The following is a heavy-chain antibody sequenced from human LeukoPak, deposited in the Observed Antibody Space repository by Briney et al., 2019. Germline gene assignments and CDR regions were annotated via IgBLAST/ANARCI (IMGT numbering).Heavy chain of an antibody. D-gene: IGHD3-22*01. CDR1: GGSFSGYY. CDR3: ASSYDSSGYNY. V-gene: IGHV4-59*01. CDR2: IYYSGST. Sequence: SETLSLTCAVYGGSFSGYYWSWIRQPPGKGLEWIGYIYYSGSTNYNPSLKSRVTISVDTSKNQFSLKLSSVTAADTAVYYCASSYDSSGYNYWGQGTLVTVSS. J-gene: IGHJ4*02.